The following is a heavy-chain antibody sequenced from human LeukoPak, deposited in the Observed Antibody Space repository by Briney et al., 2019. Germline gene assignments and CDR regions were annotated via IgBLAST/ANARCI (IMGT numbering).Heavy chain of an antibody. CDR1: GFTFSSYE. CDR2: ISSSGSTI. Sequence: GGSLRLSCAASGFTFSSYEMNWVRQAPGKGLEWVSYISSSGSTIYYADSVKGRFTISRDNAKNSLYLQMNSLRAEDTVVYYCARVSPNTVTTLQYFDYWGQGTLVTVSS. J-gene: IGHJ4*02. D-gene: IGHD4-17*01. V-gene: IGHV3-48*03. CDR3: ARVSPNTVTTLQYFDY.